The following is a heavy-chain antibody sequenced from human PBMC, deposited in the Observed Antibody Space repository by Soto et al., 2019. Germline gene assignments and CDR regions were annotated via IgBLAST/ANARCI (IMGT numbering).Heavy chain of an antibody. CDR2: ILYDGSTK. J-gene: IGHJ4*02. Sequence: QVQLVESGGGVVQPGRSPRLSCAASGFTFSTYAMHWVRQAPGKGLEWVAVILYDGSTKYYADSVKGRFTISRDNSKNTLYLQMNTLRAEDTAVYYCARDEAAAGNGKVDYWGQGTLATVSS. V-gene: IGHV3-30-3*01. CDR1: GFTFSTYA. CDR3: ARDEAAAGNGKVDY. D-gene: IGHD6-13*01.